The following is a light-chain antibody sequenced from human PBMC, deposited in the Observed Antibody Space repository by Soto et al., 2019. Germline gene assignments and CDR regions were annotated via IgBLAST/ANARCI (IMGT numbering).Light chain of an antibody. Sequence: DIQMTQSPSSLSASVGDRVTITCRTSQGISNYLAWYQQKPGKVPKLPIYAASTLQSAVPSRFSGSGSGTDFTLTISSLQPEDVATYYCQKYNSAPRTFGQGTRVEIK. V-gene: IGKV1-27*01. J-gene: IGKJ1*01. CDR3: QKYNSAPRT. CDR2: AAS. CDR1: QGISNY.